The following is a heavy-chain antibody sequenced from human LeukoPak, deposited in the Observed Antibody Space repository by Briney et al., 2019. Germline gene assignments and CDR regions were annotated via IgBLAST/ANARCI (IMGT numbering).Heavy chain of an antibody. V-gene: IGHV3-30*18. CDR1: GFTFSSYG. D-gene: IGHD5-24*01. CDR2: ISYDGSNK. CDR3: AKIINRRRDGYNLSDY. Sequence: GGSLRLSCAASGFTFSSYGMHWVRKAPGKGLEWVAVISYDGSNKYYADSVKGRFTISRDNSKNTLYLQMNSLRAEDTAVYYCAKIINRRRDGYNLSDYWGQGTLVTVSS. J-gene: IGHJ4*02.